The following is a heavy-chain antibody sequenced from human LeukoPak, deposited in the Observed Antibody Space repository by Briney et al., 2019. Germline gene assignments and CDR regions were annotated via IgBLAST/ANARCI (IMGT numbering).Heavy chain of an antibody. CDR2: IGSSGST. V-gene: IGHV3-11*01. CDR1: GFTFSDFY. Sequence: GGSLRLSCAASGFTFSDFYMSWIRQAPGKGLECVAFIGSSGSTKYAGSVQGRFTISRDNTKNSLYLQMHSLRADDSALYYCATEIGVSAASFDVWGQGTMVTVSS. CDR3: ATEIGVSAASFDV. J-gene: IGHJ3*01. D-gene: IGHD6-13*01.